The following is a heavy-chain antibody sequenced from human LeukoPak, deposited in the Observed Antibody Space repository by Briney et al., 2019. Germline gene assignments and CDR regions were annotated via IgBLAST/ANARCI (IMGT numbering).Heavy chain of an antibody. Sequence: GGSLRLSCAASGFTVSSNYMSWVRQAPGKGLEWVSVIYSGGSTYYADSVKGRFTISRDNSKNTLYLQMNSLRAEDTAVYYCAKSDYYYGSGSYYSNDYWGQGTLVTVSS. CDR3: AKSDYYYGSGSYYSNDY. J-gene: IGHJ4*02. CDR1: GFTVSSNY. CDR2: IYSGGST. D-gene: IGHD3-10*01. V-gene: IGHV3-66*01.